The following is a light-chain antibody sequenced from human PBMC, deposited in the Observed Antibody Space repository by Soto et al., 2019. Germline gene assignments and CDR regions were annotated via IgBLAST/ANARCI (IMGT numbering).Light chain of an antibody. CDR2: DAS. CDR3: QQYNKWPLT. J-gene: IGKJ3*01. CDR1: QSVTDY. V-gene: IGKV3-11*01. Sequence: ENVLTQSPATLSLSPGERATLSCRASQSVTDYLAWYQQKPGQAPRLLIYDASNRATGIPARFSGSGSGSDFTLTISSLQSEDFAVYYCQQYNKWPLTFGPGTKVDIK.